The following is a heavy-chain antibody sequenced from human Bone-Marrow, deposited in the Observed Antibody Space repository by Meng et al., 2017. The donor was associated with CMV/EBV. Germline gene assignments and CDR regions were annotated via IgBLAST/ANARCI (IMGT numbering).Heavy chain of an antibody. Sequence: GGSLRLSCKGSGYSFTSYWIGWVRQMPGKGLEWMGTIYPGDSDTRYSPSFQGQVAISADKSINTAYLQWSSLKASDTAMYYCARQKAGFWSGYPAFDIWGQGTGVTGSS. CDR2: IYPGDSDT. J-gene: IGHJ3*02. CDR1: GYSFTSYW. CDR3: ARQKAGFWSGYPAFDI. V-gene: IGHV5-51*01. D-gene: IGHD3-3*01.